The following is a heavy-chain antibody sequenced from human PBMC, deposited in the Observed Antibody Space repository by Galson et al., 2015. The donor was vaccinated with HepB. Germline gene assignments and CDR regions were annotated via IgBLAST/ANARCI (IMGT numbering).Heavy chain of an antibody. CDR2: IYSGGST. V-gene: IGHV3-53*04. CDR3: ARAATTVVTPYHFDY. Sequence: SLRLSCAASGFTFSSSTMNWVRQAPGKGLEWVSVIYSGGSTYYADSVKGRFTISRHNSKNTLYLQMNSLRAEDTAVYYCARAATTVVTPYHFDYWGQGTLVTVSS. CDR1: GFTFSSST. J-gene: IGHJ4*02. D-gene: IGHD4-23*01.